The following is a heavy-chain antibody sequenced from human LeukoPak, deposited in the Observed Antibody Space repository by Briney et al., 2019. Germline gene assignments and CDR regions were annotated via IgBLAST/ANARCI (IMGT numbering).Heavy chain of an antibody. CDR3: AKVISALHYYYMDV. D-gene: IGHD2-15*01. CDR2: IHYDGSNK. Sequence: GGTLRLSCAASGFTFSSYGMSWVRQAPGKGMEWVAFIHYDGSNKYYADSVKGRFSISRDNSKNTLYLQMNSLRAEDTAVYYCAKVISALHYYYMDVWGKGTTVTISS. J-gene: IGHJ6*03. CDR1: GFTFSSYG. V-gene: IGHV3-30*02.